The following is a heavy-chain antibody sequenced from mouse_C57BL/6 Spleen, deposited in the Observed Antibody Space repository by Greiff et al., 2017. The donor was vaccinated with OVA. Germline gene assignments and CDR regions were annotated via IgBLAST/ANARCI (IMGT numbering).Heavy chain of an antibody. Sequence: VQLQQPGAELVRPGSSVKLSCKASGYTFTSYWMDWVKQRPGQGLEWIGNIYPSDSETHYNQKFKDKATLTVDKSSSTAYMQLSSLTSEDSAVYYCARHPNSYFDYWGQGTTLTVSS. CDR3: ARHPNSYFDY. V-gene: IGHV1-61*01. CDR1: GYTFTSYW. D-gene: IGHD4-1*01. J-gene: IGHJ2*01. CDR2: IYPSDSET.